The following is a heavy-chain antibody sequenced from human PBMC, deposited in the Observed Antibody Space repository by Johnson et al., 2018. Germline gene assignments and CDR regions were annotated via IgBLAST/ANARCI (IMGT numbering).Heavy chain of an antibody. Sequence: QVQLVQSGGGVVQXGRSXRLXCAASGFTFSSYGMHWVRQAPGKGLEWVAVISYDGSNKYYADSVKGRFTISRDNSKNTLYLQMNSLGAEDTAVYYCAKDRVVVVPAAIYYYGMDVWGQGTTVTVSS. J-gene: IGHJ6*02. CDR1: GFTFSSYG. D-gene: IGHD2-2*02. V-gene: IGHV3-30*18. CDR3: AKDRVVVVPAAIYYYGMDV. CDR2: ISYDGSNK.